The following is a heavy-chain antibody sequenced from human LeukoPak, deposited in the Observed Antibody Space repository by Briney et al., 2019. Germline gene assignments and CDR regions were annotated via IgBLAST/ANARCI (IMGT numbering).Heavy chain of an antibody. CDR3: AKAPYIRGYYFDF. CDR2: ISHDGTIQ. V-gene: IGHV3-30*18. CDR1: GFTFTNYG. Sequence: GRSLTLSCAASGFTFTNYGMHWVRQAPGKGLEWVVIISHDGTIQHYGDSLKGRFTISRDNSKNTVSLQVNNLRPEDTAVYFCAKAPYIRGYYFDFWGQGIPVSVSS. J-gene: IGHJ4*02. D-gene: IGHD3-22*01.